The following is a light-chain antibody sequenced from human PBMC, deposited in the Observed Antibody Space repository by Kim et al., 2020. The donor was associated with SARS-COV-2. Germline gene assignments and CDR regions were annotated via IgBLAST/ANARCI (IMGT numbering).Light chain of an antibody. CDR3: SSYTSSSTGWV. CDR1: SSDVGGYNY. J-gene: IGLJ3*02. Sequence: SITISFTGTSSDVGGYNYVSWYQQHPGKAPKLMIYDVSNRTSGVSNRFSGSKSGNTASLTISGLQAEDEADYYCSSYTSSSTGWVFGGGTQLTVL. V-gene: IGLV2-14*03. CDR2: DVS.